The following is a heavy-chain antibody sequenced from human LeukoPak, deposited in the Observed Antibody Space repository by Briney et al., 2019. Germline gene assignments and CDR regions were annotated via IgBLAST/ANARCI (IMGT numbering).Heavy chain of an antibody. CDR1: GFAFSSYS. V-gene: IGHV3-48*04. J-gene: IGHJ4*02. D-gene: IGHD6-13*01. CDR3: ARSDSSSWYSLHDY. CDR2: ISSSSSTI. Sequence: GGSLRLSCAASGFAFSSYSMNWVRQAPGKGLEWVSYISSSSSTIYYADSVKGRFTISRDNAKNSLYLQMNSLRAEDTAVYYCARSDSSSWYSLHDYWGQGTLVTVSS.